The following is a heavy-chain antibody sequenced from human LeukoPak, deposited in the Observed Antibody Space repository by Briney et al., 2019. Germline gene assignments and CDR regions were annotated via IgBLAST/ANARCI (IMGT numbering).Heavy chain of an antibody. D-gene: IGHD3-10*01. CDR3: ARGRSYYGSGDTFDY. CDR1: GGSFSGYY. J-gene: IGHJ4*02. CDR2: INHSGST. Sequence: SETLSLTCAVYGGSFSGYYWSWIRQPPGKGLEWIGEINHSGSTNYNPSLKSRVTISVDTSKNQFSLKLSSVTAADTAVYYCARGRSYYGSGDTFDYWGQGTLVTVPS. V-gene: IGHV4-34*01.